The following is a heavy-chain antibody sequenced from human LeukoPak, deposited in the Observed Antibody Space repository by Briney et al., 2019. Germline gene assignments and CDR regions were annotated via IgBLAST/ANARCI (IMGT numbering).Heavy chain of an antibody. J-gene: IGHJ4*02. D-gene: IGHD3-22*01. V-gene: IGHV3-23*01. Sequence: GGSLRVSCAASGFTFISYAMSWVRQALGKGLEWVSGISTSGGSTSYADSVKGRFTISRDNPRNTLYMQMNSMRAEDTAVYYCTIMHRYYDGSGYWVQWGQGTLVTVSS. CDR2: ISTSGGST. CDR3: TIMHRYYDGSGYWVQ. CDR1: GFTFISYA.